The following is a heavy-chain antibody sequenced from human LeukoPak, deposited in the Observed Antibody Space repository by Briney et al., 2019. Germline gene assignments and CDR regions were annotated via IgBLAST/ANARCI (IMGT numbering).Heavy chain of an antibody. CDR3: ARYSGYDLVYYGMDV. J-gene: IGHJ6*02. V-gene: IGHV3-11*03. CDR1: GFTFSNYA. Sequence: KAGGSLRLSCAASGFTFSNYAMSWVRQAPGKGLEWVSYISSSSSYTNYADSVKGRFTISRDNAKNSLYLQMNSLRAEGTAVYYCARYSGYDLVYYGMDVWGQGTTVTVSS. D-gene: IGHD5-12*01. CDR2: ISSSSSYT.